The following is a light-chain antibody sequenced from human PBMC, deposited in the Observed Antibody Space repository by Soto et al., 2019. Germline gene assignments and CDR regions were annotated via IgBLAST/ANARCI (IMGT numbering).Light chain of an antibody. CDR3: QQYNKWPLT. CDR1: QSISGT. J-gene: IGKJ1*01. CDR2: GAS. V-gene: IGKV3-15*01. Sequence: EIVMTQSPATLSVSPVERATLSCRASQSISGTLAWYQQKPGQAPRLLIYGASTRATGIPARFSGSASGTEFTLTISSLQSEDFTVYYCQQYNKWPLTFGQGTKVDIK.